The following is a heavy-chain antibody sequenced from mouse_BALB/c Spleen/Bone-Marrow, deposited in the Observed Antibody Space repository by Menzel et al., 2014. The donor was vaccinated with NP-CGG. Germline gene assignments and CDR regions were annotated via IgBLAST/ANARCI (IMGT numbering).Heavy chain of an antibody. J-gene: IGHJ1*01. CDR3: ARSGSNFGRFFDV. Sequence: QVHVKQSGAELVRPGASVNLSCTASGYTFTSYWMNWVMQRPERGLEWIGRIDPYDSEAHYNQKFKDKAILTVDKSSSTAYMQLISLTSEDAAVYYCARSGSNFGRFFDVWGAGTTVTVSS. V-gene: IGHV1-74*01. CDR2: IDPYDSEA. CDR1: GYTFTSYW. D-gene: IGHD2-5*01.